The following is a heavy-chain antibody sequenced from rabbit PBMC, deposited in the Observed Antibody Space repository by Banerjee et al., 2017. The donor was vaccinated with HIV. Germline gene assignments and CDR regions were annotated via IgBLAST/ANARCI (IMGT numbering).Heavy chain of an antibody. V-gene: IGHV1S43*01. CDR2: IHTVTANT. D-gene: IGHD2-1*01. Sequence: QSLVESGGGLVQPEGSLTLTCKASGIDFSSSYYMFWVRQAPGKGLEWIGCIHTVTANTWYASWVNGRFTISRSSSLNTVDLKMTSLTAADTATYFCARAMATMTMVMNLWGPGTLVTV. CDR1: GIDFSSSYY. CDR3: ARAMATMTMVMNL. J-gene: IGHJ4*01.